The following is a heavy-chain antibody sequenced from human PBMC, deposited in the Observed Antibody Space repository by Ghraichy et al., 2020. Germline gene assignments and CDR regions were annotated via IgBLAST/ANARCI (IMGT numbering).Heavy chain of an antibody. D-gene: IGHD3-22*01. CDR3: AKRPTYYYDSSGYYYDY. V-gene: IGHV3-23*01. J-gene: IGHJ4*02. Sequence: GESLNISCAASGFTFSSYAMSWVRQAPGKGLEWVSDISGSGGSTYYADSVKGRFTISRDNSRSTLYLQMNSLSAEDTALYYCAKRPTYYYDSSGYYYDYWGQGTLVTVSS. CDR2: ISGSGGST. CDR1: GFTFSSYA.